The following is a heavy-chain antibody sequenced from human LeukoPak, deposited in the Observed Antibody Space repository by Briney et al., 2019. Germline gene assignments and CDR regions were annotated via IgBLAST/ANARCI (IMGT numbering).Heavy chain of an antibody. CDR1: GFTFSSYG. D-gene: IGHD3-10*01. V-gene: IGHV3-33*01. CDR3: AGETWFGETGKFLDY. CDR2: IYYDGSNK. Sequence: GRSLRLSCAASGFTFSSYGMHWVRQAPGKGLEWVTLIYYDGSNKYYADFVKGRSTISRDNSKNTVYLQMNSLRVEDTAVYYCAGETWFGETGKFLDYWGQGTLVTVSS. J-gene: IGHJ4*02.